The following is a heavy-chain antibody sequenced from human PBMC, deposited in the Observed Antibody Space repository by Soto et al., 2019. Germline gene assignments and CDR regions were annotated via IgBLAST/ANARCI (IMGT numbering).Heavy chain of an antibody. D-gene: IGHD6-19*01. CDR2: IYWNDNE. Sequence: QITLKESGPTLVKPTQTLTLTCTFSGFSLRDYAVGVGWIRQPPGKALEWLSFIYWNDNEYYSPSLRSRLTISKDTSKNQVALTMTNMDPVDTATYYCAHGSGWLFDYWGQGTLVTVSS. V-gene: IGHV2-5*01. J-gene: IGHJ4*02. CDR3: AHGSGWLFDY. CDR1: GFSLRDYAVG.